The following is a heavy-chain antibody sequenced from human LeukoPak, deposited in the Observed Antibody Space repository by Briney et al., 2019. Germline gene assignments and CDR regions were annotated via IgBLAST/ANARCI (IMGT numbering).Heavy chain of an antibody. J-gene: IGHJ4*02. V-gene: IGHV5-51*01. D-gene: IGHD2-2*01. CDR2: IYPGDSDT. CDR3: ARGRYCTSTSCSHFDY. CDR1: GYSFTDYW. Sequence: PGASLQISCKGSGYSFTDYWTAWVRQMPGKGLEWLGIIYPGDSDTRYSPSFQGQVTISGDRSISTAYLQWSSLKASDTAMYYCARGRYCTSTSCSHFDYWGQGTLVTVSS.